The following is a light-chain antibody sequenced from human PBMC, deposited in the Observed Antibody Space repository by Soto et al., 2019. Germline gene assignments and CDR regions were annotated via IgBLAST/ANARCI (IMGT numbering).Light chain of an antibody. Sequence: DIQMTQSPSTLSASVGDRVIITCRASESISAYLDWYHQKPGKAPNLLIHAASTLQSGVPTRFGGSGSGTDFTLTVSSLQPEDFATYYCQQRYMYPPTFGPGTKVDI. CDR1: ESISAY. CDR2: AAS. CDR3: QQRYMYPPT. V-gene: IGKV1-39*01. J-gene: IGKJ3*01.